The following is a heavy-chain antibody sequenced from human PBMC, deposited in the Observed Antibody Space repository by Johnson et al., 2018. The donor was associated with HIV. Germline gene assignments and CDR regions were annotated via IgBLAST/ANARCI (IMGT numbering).Heavy chain of an antibody. CDR3: ARPRDVVLPAGAFDI. J-gene: IGHJ3*02. D-gene: IGHD2-2*01. CDR1: GFTFSSYG. V-gene: IGHV3-30*03. Sequence: QVQLVESGGGVVQPGRSLRLSCAASGFTFSSYGMHWVRQAPGKGLEWVAVISYDGSNKYYADSVKGRFTISRDNSKNTLYLQMNSLRAEYTAVYYCARPRDVVLPAGAFDIWGQGTMVTVSS. CDR2: ISYDGSNK.